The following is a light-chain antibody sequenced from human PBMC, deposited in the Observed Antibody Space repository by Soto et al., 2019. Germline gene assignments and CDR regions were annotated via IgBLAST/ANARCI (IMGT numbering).Light chain of an antibody. V-gene: IGKV1-6*01. J-gene: IGKJ1*01. CDR3: LQDYSYPRT. Sequence: AIQMTQSPSSLSASLGDRVTLTCRARQDIRTALGWYQQKPGNAPKLLIYATSILHSGVPSRFSVIGSGTDFTLTISSLQPEDVATYYCLQDYSYPRTFGQGTKVEIK. CDR2: ATS. CDR1: QDIRTA.